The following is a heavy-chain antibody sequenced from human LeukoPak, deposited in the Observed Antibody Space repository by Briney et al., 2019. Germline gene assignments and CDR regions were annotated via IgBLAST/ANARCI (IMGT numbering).Heavy chain of an antibody. D-gene: IGHD4-17*01. V-gene: IGHV3-11*04. CDR2: ISSSGSTI. CDR3: ARDYGDSLYYFDY. J-gene: IGHJ4*02. CDR1: GFTFSDYY. Sequence: PGGSLRLSCVASGFTFSDYYMSWIRQAPGKGLEWVSYISSSGSTIYYADSVKGRFTISRDNAKNSLYLQMNSLRAEDTAVYYCARDYGDSLYYFDYWGQGTLVTVSS.